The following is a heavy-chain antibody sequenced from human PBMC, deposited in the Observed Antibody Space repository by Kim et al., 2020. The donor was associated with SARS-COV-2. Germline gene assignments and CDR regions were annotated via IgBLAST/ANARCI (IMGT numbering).Heavy chain of an antibody. J-gene: IGHJ4*01. CDR2: GYFDGST. D-gene: IGHD3-3*01. CDR1: GGSIRGSSYY. V-gene: IGHV4-39*01. Sequence: SETLSLTCTVSGGSIRGSSYYWAWIRQPPGKGLEWIASGYFDGSTYHNPSLKSRVTISIDASKEQFSLKLSSVTAADTAVYYCPLRGGATPQNYFDYWG. CDR3: PLRGGATPQNYFDY.